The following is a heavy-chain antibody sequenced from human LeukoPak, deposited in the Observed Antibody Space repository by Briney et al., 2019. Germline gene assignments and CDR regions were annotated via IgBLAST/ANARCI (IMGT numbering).Heavy chain of an antibody. V-gene: IGHV3-53*01. D-gene: IGHD3-10*01. CDR2: IYSGGST. J-gene: IGHJ4*02. Sequence: GGSLRLSCAASEFSVGSNYMTWVRQAPGKGLEWVSLIYSGGSTYYADSVKGRFTISRDNSKNTLHLQMNSLRAEDTAIYYCAKDRDPYYYGAGSYYNGVFDYGGQGTLVTVSS. CDR1: EFSVGSNY. CDR3: AKDRDPYYYGAGSYYNGVFDY.